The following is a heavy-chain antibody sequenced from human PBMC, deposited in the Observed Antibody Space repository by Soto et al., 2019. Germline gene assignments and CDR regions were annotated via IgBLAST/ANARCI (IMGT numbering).Heavy chain of an antibody. D-gene: IGHD2-2*01. Sequence: QVQLVQSGAEVKKPGSSVKVSCKASGGTFSSYAISWVRQAPGQGLEWMGGIIPIFGTANYAQKFQGRVTITADESXXTXYXXLSSLRSEDTAVYYCARDYGVAYHKDYYYYYGMDVWGQGTTVTVSS. J-gene: IGHJ6*02. CDR3: ARDYGVAYHKDYYYYYGMDV. CDR1: GGTFSSYA. CDR2: IIPIFGTA. V-gene: IGHV1-69*12.